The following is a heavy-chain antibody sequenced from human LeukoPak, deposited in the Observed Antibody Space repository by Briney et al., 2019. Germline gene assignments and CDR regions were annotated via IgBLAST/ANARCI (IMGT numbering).Heavy chain of an antibody. D-gene: IGHD2-15*01. CDR1: GFTFNNYV. CDR2: IDGSGGTT. Sequence: GGSLRLSCAASGFTFNNYVMKWVRQAPGKGLEWVSTIDGSGGTTHYAGSMKGRFTISRDNSKNTLCLQMNALRAEDTALYYCAKAIGEYCSGGSCYRVLDYWGQGALVTVSS. V-gene: IGHV3-23*01. J-gene: IGHJ4*02. CDR3: AKAIGEYCSGGSCYRVLDY.